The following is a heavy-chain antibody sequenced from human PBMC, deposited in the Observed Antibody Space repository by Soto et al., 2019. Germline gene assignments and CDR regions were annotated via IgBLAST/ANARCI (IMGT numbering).Heavy chain of an antibody. D-gene: IGHD3-9*01. CDR3: AAGSQLYILTGYYPYGMDV. Sequence: SVKVSCKASGFTFTSSAVQWVRQARGQRLEWIGWIVVGSGNTNYAQKFQERVTITRDMSTSTAYMELSSLRSEDTAVYYCAAGSQLYILTGYYPYGMDVWGQGTTVTVSS. J-gene: IGHJ6*02. V-gene: IGHV1-58*01. CDR2: IVVGSGNT. CDR1: GFTFTSSA.